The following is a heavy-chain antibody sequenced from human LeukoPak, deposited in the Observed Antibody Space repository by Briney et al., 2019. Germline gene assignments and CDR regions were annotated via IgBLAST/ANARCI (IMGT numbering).Heavy chain of an antibody. J-gene: IGHJ4*02. D-gene: IGHD6-19*01. CDR3: AKDPSDMGSGWYPLDY. CDR2: ISGSGGST. Sequence: GGSLRLSCAASGFTFSSYAMSWVRQAPGKGLEWVSAISGSGGSTYYADSVKGRLTISRDNSKNTLYLQMNSLRAEDTAVYYCAKDPSDMGSGWYPLDYWGQGTLVTVSS. CDR1: GFTFSSYA. V-gene: IGHV3-23*01.